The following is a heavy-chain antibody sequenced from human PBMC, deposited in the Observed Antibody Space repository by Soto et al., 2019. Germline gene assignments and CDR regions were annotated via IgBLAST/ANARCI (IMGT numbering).Heavy chain of an antibody. D-gene: IGHD3-3*01. J-gene: IGHJ6*02. CDR1: GGSISSGGYY. V-gene: IGHV4-31*03. Sequence: PSETLSLTCTVSGGSISSGGYYWSWIRQHPGKGLEWIGYIYYSGSTYYNPSLKSRVTISVDTSKNQFSLKLSSVTAADTAVYYCARDPMPLNYDFWGGYPILTQYGMDVWGQGTTVTVSS. CDR3: ARDPMPLNYDFWGGYPILTQYGMDV. CDR2: IYYSGST.